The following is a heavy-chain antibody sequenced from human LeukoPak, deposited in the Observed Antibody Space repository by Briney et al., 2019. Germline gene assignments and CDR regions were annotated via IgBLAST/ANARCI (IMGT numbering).Heavy chain of an antibody. Sequence: GGSLRLSCAASGFTFDDYAMHWVRQAPGKGLEWVSGITWSSGTKGYADSVKGRFTISRDNAKNSLFLQMIGLRAEDMALYYCAKARTIGSFDAFDIWGQGTMVTVSS. V-gene: IGHV3-9*03. CDR3: AKARTIGSFDAFDI. CDR2: ITWSSGTK. CDR1: GFTFDDYA. D-gene: IGHD1-1*01. J-gene: IGHJ3*02.